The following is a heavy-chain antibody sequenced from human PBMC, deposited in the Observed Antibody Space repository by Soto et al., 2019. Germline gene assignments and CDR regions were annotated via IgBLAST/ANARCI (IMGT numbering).Heavy chain of an antibody. CDR2: INHSGST. J-gene: IGHJ6*02. CDR1: GGSFSGYY. Sequence: SETLSLTCAVYGGSFSGYYWSWIRQPPGKGLEWIGEINHSGSTNYNPSLKSRVTISVDTSKNQFSLKLSSVTAADTAVYYCARRYCSSTSCYFSFWRREVNYYYYGMDVWGQGTTVTVSS. D-gene: IGHD2-2*01. CDR3: ARRYCSSTSCYFSFWRREVNYYYYGMDV. V-gene: IGHV4-34*01.